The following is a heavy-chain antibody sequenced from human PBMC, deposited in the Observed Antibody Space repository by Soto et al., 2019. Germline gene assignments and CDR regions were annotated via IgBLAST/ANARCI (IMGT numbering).Heavy chain of an antibody. CDR1: GGSFSGYY. Sequence: SETLSLTCAVYGGSFSGYYWSWIRQPPGKGLEWIGEINHSESTNYNPSLKSRVTKSVDTSKNQFSLKLSSVTAADTAVYYCARGPPRLRYFDWSPRYWGQGTLVTVSS. CDR3: ARGPPRLRYFDWSPRY. CDR2: INHSEST. V-gene: IGHV4-34*01. J-gene: IGHJ4*02. D-gene: IGHD3-9*01.